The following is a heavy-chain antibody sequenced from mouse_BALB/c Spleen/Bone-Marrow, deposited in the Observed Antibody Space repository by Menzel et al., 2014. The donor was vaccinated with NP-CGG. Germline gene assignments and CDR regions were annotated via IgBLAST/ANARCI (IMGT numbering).Heavy chain of an antibody. J-gene: IGHJ3*01. Sequence: VQLQQSGAELVKPGASVKLSCKASGYTFXSYWMHWVKQRPGQGLEWIGEINPSNGRTNYNEKFKSKATPTVDKSSSTAYMQLSSLTSEDSAVHYCARDGNYEGRFVYWGQGTLVTVSA. CDR1: GYTFXSYW. V-gene: IGHV1S81*02. D-gene: IGHD2-1*01. CDR2: INPSNGRT. CDR3: ARDGNYEGRFVY.